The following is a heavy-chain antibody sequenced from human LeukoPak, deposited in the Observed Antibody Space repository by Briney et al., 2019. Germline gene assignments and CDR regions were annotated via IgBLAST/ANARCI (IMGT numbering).Heavy chain of an antibody. Sequence: PSETLSLTCTVSGVSISSSNSYWGWIRQPPGKGLEWIGSIYYSGNIYYNASLKSRVTISVDTAKNQFSLKLTSVTAADTAVYYCARQTGSGLFTLPGGQGTLVTVSS. CDR2: IYYSGNI. CDR1: GVSISSSNSY. V-gene: IGHV4-39*01. CDR3: ARQTGSGLFTLP. J-gene: IGHJ4*02. D-gene: IGHD3-10*01.